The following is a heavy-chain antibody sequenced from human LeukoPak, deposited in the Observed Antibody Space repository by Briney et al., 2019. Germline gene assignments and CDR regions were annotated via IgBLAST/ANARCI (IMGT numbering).Heavy chain of an antibody. D-gene: IGHD1-26*01. V-gene: IGHV3-30*03. CDR3: AGGAQTFDY. Sequence: GRSLRLSCAASGFTFSSYGMHWVRQAPGKGLEWVAVISYDGSNKYYADSVKGRFTISRDNSKNTLYLQMNSLRAEDTAVYYCAGGAQTFDYWGQGTLVTVSS. CDR2: ISYDGSNK. J-gene: IGHJ4*02. CDR1: GFTFSSYG.